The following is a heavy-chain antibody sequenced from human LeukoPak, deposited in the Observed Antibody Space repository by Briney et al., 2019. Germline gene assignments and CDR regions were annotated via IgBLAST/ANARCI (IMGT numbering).Heavy chain of an antibody. J-gene: IGHJ2*01. CDR3: AKDILVGSSGWYWYFDL. D-gene: IGHD6-19*01. V-gene: IGHV3-9*01. Sequence: GGSLRLSCAASGFTFDDYAMHWVRQAPGKGLEWVSGISWNSGSIGYADSVKGRFTISRDNAKNSLYLQMNSLRAEDTALYYCAKDILVGSSGWYWYFDLWGRGTLVTVSS. CDR1: GFTFDDYA. CDR2: ISWNSGSI.